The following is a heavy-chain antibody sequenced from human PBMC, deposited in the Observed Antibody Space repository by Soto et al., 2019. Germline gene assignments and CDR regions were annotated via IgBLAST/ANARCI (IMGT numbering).Heavy chain of an antibody. D-gene: IGHD6-6*01. V-gene: IGHV4-30-4*01. CDR3: AREHPKIAARRVVDY. CDR2: IYYSGST. CDR1: GGSISSGDYY. Sequence: SETLSLTCTVSGGSISSGDYYWSWIRQPPGKGLEWIGYIYYSGSTYYNPSLKSRVTISVDTSKNQFSLKLSSVTAADTAVYYCAREHPKIAARRVVDYWGQGTLVTVSS. J-gene: IGHJ4*02.